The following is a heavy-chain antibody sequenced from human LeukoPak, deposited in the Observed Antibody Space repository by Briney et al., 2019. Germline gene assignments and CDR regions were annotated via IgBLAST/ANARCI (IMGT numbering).Heavy chain of an antibody. CDR2: IYPGDSDT. V-gene: IGHV5-51*01. CDR3: ARATSGTSTFQH. CDR1: GYSFTSNW. D-gene: IGHD6-13*01. J-gene: IGHJ1*01. Sequence: GESLKISCKGSGYSFTSNWIGWVRQMAGKGLEWMGTIYPGDSDTRYSPSSQGQVTISVDKSISTAYLQWSSLKASDTAIYYCARATSGTSTFQHWGQGTLVTVSS.